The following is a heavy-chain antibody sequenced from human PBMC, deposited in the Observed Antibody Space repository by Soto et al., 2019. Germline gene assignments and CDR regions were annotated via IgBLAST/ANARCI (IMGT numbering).Heavy chain of an antibody. CDR1: GGSISSSNW. D-gene: IGHD1-26*01. CDR3: AKGRIVGATEENYYYYYGMDV. V-gene: IGHV4-4*02. CDR2: IYHSGST. J-gene: IGHJ6*02. Sequence: SETLSLTCAVSGGSISSSNWWSWVRQPPGKGLEWIGEIYHSGSTNYNPSLKSRVTISVDKSKNQFSLKLSSVTAADTAVYYCAKGRIVGATEENYYYYYGMDVWGQGTTVTVSS.